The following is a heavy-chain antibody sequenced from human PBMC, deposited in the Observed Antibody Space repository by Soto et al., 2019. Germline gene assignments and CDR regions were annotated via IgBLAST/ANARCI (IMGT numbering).Heavy chain of an antibody. Sequence: ASVKVSCKASGYTFTSYGISWVRQAPGQGLEWMGWISAYNGNTNYAQKLQGRVTMTTDTSTSTAYMELRSLRSDDTAVYYCAGTAFRDYYDSSGSRLQHWGQGTLVTVSS. J-gene: IGHJ1*01. D-gene: IGHD3-22*01. CDR1: GYTFTSYG. V-gene: IGHV1-18*01. CDR3: AGTAFRDYYDSSGSRLQH. CDR2: ISAYNGNT.